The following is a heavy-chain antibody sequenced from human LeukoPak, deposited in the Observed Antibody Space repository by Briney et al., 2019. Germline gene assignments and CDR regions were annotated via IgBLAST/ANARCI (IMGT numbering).Heavy chain of an antibody. Sequence: GGSLRLSCAASGFTFSSYWMTWVRQAPGKGLEWVANIKQDGSAKYYADSVKGRFTISRDNAKNSLSLQMNSLRAEDTAVYYCARAFVSGNSDFGYWGQGTLVTVSS. CDR2: IKQDGSAK. D-gene: IGHD4-23*01. CDR3: ARAFVSGNSDFGY. V-gene: IGHV3-7*01. J-gene: IGHJ4*02. CDR1: GFTFSSYW.